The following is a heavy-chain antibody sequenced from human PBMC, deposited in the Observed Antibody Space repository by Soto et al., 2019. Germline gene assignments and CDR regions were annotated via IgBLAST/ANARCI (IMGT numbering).Heavy chain of an antibody. J-gene: IGHJ6*03. V-gene: IGHV4-39*01. D-gene: IGHD3-22*01. CDR3: ARLVSSTSGSYYYYMDV. Sequence: SETVSLTCTVSGGCISSSSYYWGWIRQPPGKGLEWIGTIYYSGSTYYNPSLKSRVTISVDTSKNQFSLKLSSVTAADTAVYYCARLVSSTSGSYYYYMDVWGKGTTVTVSS. CDR1: GGCISSSSYY. CDR2: IYYSGST.